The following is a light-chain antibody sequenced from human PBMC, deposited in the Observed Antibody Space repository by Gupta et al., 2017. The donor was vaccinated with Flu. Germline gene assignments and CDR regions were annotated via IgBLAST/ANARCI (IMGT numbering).Light chain of an antibody. CDR2: DYN. Sequence: VTFPWSGSNANIGRYTVDWYQQLPGTAPKLIIYDYNQRTAGVPDRFSGSKSGTTASLAISGLQSEDEADYYCAVWDDSLSGHYVFGAGTKVTVL. V-gene: IGLV1-44*01. J-gene: IGLJ1*01. CDR1: NANIGRYT. CDR3: AVWDDSLSGHYV.